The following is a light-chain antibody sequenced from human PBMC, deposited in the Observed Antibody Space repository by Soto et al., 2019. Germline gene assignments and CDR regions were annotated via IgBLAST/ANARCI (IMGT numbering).Light chain of an antibody. V-gene: IGLV2-11*01. Sequence: QSVLTQPRSVSGSPGQSVTISCTGTSSDVGGYNYVSWYQQHPGKAPQLLIYDVSKRPSGVPDRFSGSKSGNTASLTISGLQAEDEADYYCCSYAGSYTYVFGTGTKVIVL. CDR3: CSYAGSYTYV. J-gene: IGLJ1*01. CDR1: SSDVGGYNY. CDR2: DVS.